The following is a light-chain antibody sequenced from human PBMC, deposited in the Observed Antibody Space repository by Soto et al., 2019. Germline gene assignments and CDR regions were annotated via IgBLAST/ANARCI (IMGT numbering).Light chain of an antibody. CDR2: AAS. CDR3: QYYGGLFIT. V-gene: IGKV3-20*01. J-gene: IGKJ5*01. Sequence: EIVLTQSPGTLSLSPGERATVSCRASQSVSSTYLAWYQQKPGQAPRLLIYAASSRATGIPDRFSGSGSGTDFTLTIGRLEPEDFALYYCQYYGGLFITFGQGTRLEI. CDR1: QSVSSTY.